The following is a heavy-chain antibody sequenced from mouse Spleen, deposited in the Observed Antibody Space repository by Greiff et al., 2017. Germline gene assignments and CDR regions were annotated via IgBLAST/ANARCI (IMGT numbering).Heavy chain of an antibody. CDR3: ARSTLGRVY. Sequence: VQLQQPGAELVRPGTSVKLSCKASGYTFTSYWMHWVKQRPGQGLEWIGVIDPSDSYTNYNQKFKGKATLTVDTSSSTAYMQLSSLTSEDSAVYYCARSTLGRVYWGQGTTLTVSS. J-gene: IGHJ2*01. CDR1: GYTFTSYW. V-gene: IGHV1-59*01. CDR2: IDPSDSYT. D-gene: IGHD4-1*01.